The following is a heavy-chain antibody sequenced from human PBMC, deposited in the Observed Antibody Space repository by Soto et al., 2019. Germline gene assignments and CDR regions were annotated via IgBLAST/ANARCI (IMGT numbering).Heavy chain of an antibody. CDR3: ARVATNYDILTGSY. V-gene: IGHV3-21*01. CDR1: GFTFSSYS. Sequence: ESGGGLVKPGGSLRLSCAASGFTFSSYSMNWVRQAPGKGLEWVSSISSSSSYIYYADSVKGRFTISRDNAKNSLYLQMNSLRAEDTAVYYCARVATNYDILTGSYWGQGTLVTVSS. J-gene: IGHJ4*02. D-gene: IGHD3-9*01. CDR2: ISSSSSYI.